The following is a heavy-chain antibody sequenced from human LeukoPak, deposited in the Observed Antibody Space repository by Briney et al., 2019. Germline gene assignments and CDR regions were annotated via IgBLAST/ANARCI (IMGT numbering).Heavy chain of an antibody. D-gene: IGHD1-26*01. CDR2: IFYSGST. CDR3: ARGHGTYFDS. V-gene: IGHV4-59*01. Sequence: SETLSLTCTVSGGSISSYYWSWTRQPPGQGLEWIGYIFYSGSTTYNPSLKSRVIISLDTSKNQFSLRLSSVTAADTAVYYCARGHGTYFDSWGQGTLVTVSS. CDR1: GGSISSYY. J-gene: IGHJ4*02.